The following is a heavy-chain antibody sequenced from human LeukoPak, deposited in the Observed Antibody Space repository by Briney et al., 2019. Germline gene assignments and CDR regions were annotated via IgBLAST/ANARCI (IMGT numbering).Heavy chain of an antibody. D-gene: IGHD1-7*01. Sequence: SETLSLTCTVSGASISSYYWSWIRQSPGKGLEWIAYIYYSGSGSTDYNPSLKSQVTISVDTSKNQLSLKVSSVTAADTAIYYCARDLGRELDYWGQGTLVTVSS. V-gene: IGHV4-59*01. J-gene: IGHJ4*02. CDR1: GASISSYY. CDR3: ARDLGRELDY. CDR2: IYYSGSGST.